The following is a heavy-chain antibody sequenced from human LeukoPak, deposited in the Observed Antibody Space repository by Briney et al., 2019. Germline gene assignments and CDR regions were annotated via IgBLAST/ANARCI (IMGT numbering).Heavy chain of an antibody. Sequence: SGTLSLTCTVSGGSISSYYWSWIRQPPGKGLEWIGNIYHTGSTYYNVSLHSRVTISLDTSNNQFSLKLNSVTAADTAVYYCARLSVSLNAFDMWGQGTMVTVSS. J-gene: IGHJ3*02. CDR1: GGSISSYY. CDR2: IYHTGST. V-gene: IGHV4-59*08. CDR3: ARLSVSLNAFDM.